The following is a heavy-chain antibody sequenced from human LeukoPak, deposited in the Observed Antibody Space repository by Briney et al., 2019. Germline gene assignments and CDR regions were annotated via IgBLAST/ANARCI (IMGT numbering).Heavy chain of an antibody. CDR1: GGSISSSSYY. J-gene: IGHJ6*03. D-gene: IGHD6-19*01. CDR3: ARHSPGAVAGTDYYYYMDV. Sequence: SETLSLTCTVSGGSISSSSYYWGWIRQPPGKGLEWIGSIYYSESTYYNPSLKSRVTISVDTSKNQFSLKLSSVTAADTAVYYCARHSPGAVAGTDYYYYMDVWGKGTTVTVSS. V-gene: IGHV4-39*01. CDR2: IYYSEST.